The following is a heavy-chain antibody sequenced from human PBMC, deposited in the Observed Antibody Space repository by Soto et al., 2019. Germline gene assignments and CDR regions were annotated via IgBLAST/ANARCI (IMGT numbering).Heavy chain of an antibody. D-gene: IGHD3-9*01. V-gene: IGHV1-18*01. CDR1: GFTFSNYG. CDR3: ARPQNDILTDSYTNYFDP. CDR2: ISAYNVNT. Sequence: QVQLVQSGAEVKKPGASVKVSCKASGFTFSNYGITWLRQVPGQGLEWMGWISAYNVNTVHAQEYQGRLTMTTDTSTSTAYMELRSLRPDDTAVYYCARPQNDILTDSYTNYFDPWGQGTLVTVSS. J-gene: IGHJ5*02.